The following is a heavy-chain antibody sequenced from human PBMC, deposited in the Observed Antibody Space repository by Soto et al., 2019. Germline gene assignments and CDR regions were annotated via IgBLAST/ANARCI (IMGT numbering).Heavy chain of an antibody. CDR3: ARHKRPTGSMYTREVYYYYYGMDV. D-gene: IGHD2-8*01. CDR2: IYPGDSDT. CDR1: GYSFTTYW. V-gene: IGHV5-51*01. Sequence: PGESLKISCKASGYSFTTYWIGWVRQMPGKGLEWMGIIYPGDSDTKYSSSFQGQVTISADKSISTAYLQWSSLKASDTAMYYCARHKRPTGSMYTREVYYYYYGMDVWGQGTTVTVSS. J-gene: IGHJ6*02.